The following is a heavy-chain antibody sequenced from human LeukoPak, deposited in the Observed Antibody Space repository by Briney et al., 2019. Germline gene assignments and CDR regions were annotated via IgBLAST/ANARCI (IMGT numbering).Heavy chain of an antibody. CDR2: ISYDGSEK. V-gene: IGHV3-30*01. D-gene: IGHD6-19*01. CDR3: ARGDGQWLISHFDF. Sequence: GGSLRLSCAASGFTFSSYTMHWVRQAPGKGLEWVAVISYDGSEKYYADSVRGRFNISRDNSRNTLYLQMNSLRPEDTALYYCARGDGQWLISHFDFWGQGTLVTVSS. J-gene: IGHJ4*02. CDR1: GFTFSSYT.